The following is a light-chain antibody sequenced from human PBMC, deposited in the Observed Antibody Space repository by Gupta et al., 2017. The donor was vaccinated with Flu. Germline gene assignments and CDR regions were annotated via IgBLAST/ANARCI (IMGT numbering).Light chain of an antibody. Sequence: QSALTQPASVSGSPGPSITISCTGTSSDVGGYNYVSWYQQYPGKAHKLIIFEVTKRPSGVSSSFTGSKSDNTASLTISDLQDEDEADYYCTSYTSGGSYVFGTGTKVTVL. CDR1: SSDVGGYNY. CDR3: TSYTSGGSYV. V-gene: IGLV2-14*01. J-gene: IGLJ1*01. CDR2: EVT.